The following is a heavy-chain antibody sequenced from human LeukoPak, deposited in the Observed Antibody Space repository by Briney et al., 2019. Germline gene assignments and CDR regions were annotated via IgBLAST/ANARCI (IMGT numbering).Heavy chain of an antibody. J-gene: IGHJ5*02. CDR2: IIPIFGTA. CDR1: GGTFSSYA. D-gene: IGHD5-18*01. V-gene: IGHV1-69*01. CDR3: ARGGYSFNWFDP. Sequence: SVKVTCKASGGTFSSYAISWVRQAPGQGLEWMGGIIPIFGTANYAQKFQGRVTITADESTSTAYMELSSLRSEDTAVYYCARGGYSFNWFDPWGQGTLVTVSS.